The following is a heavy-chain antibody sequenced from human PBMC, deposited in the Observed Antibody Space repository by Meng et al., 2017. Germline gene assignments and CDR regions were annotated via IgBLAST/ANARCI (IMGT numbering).Heavy chain of an antibody. CDR3: ARVISGWSYNWFDP. J-gene: IGHJ5*02. Sequence: VGSGAGLVKPGGSLRLSCAASGFTFSSYSMNWVRQAPGKGLEWVSSISSSSSYIYYADSVKGRFTISRDNAKNSLYLQMNSLRAEDTAVYYCARVISGWSYNWFDPWGQGTLVTVSS. V-gene: IGHV3-21*01. CDR1: GFTFSSYS. CDR2: ISSSSSYI. D-gene: IGHD6-19*01.